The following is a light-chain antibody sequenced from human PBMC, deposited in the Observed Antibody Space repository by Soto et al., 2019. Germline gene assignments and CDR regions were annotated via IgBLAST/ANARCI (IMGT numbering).Light chain of an antibody. CDR3: QQPWT. J-gene: IGKJ1*01. CDR2: GAS. V-gene: IGKV3-20*01. Sequence: EIVLTQSPGTLSLSPGERATLSCRASQSVSSSYLAWYQQKPGQAPRLLIYGASSRATGIPDRFSGSGSGTDFTLTISRLEPEDCAVYYCQQPWTFGQGTKVEIK. CDR1: QSVSSSY.